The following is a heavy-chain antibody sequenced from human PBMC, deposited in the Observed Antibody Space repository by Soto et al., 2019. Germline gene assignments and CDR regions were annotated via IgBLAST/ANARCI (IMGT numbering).Heavy chain of an antibody. D-gene: IGHD4-4*01. CDR1: GGSFSGYY. V-gene: IGHV4-34*01. CDR2: INHSGST. CDR3: ARGYSNDY. J-gene: IGHJ4*02. Sequence: QVQLQQWGAGLLKPSETLSLTCAVYGGSFSGYYWSWIRQPPGKGLEWIGEINHSGSTNYNPSLKSRVTISVDTSKNPFSLKLSSVTAADTAVYYCARGYSNDYWGQGTLVTVSS.